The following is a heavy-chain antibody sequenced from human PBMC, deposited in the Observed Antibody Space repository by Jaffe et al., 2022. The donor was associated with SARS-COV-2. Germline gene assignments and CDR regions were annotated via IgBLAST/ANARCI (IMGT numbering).Heavy chain of an antibody. CDR3: ARDRVGARIEY. J-gene: IGHJ4*02. D-gene: IGHD1-26*01. CDR2: INSDGSTI. V-gene: IGHV3-74*01. CDR1: GFTLSSYW. Sequence: EVQLVESGGGLVQPGGSLRLSCAASGFTLSSYWIHWVRQDPGKGLVWVSRINSDGSTINYADSVKGRFTISRDNAKNTLYLQMNSLRAEDTAVYYCARDRVGARIEYWGQGTLVSVSS.